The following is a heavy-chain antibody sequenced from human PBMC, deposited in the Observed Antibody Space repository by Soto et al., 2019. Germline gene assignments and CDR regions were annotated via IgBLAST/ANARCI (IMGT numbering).Heavy chain of an antibody. CDR2: ISGSGGST. J-gene: IGHJ6*02. CDR3: AKLLSPAPPPTYYYYYYGMDV. CDR1: GFTFSSYA. V-gene: IGHV3-23*01. D-gene: IGHD2-2*01. Sequence: GGSLRLSCAASGFTFSSYAMSWVRQAPGKWLEWVSAISGSGGSTYYADSVKGRFTISRDNSKNTLYLQMNSLRAEDTAVYYCAKLLSPAPPPTYYYYYYGMDVWGQGTTVTVSS.